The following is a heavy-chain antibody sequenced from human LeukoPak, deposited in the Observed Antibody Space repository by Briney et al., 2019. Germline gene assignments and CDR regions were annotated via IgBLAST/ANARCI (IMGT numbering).Heavy chain of an antibody. CDR2: INPNSGGA. CDR3: ASTVGAAEYNWFDP. J-gene: IGHJ5*02. D-gene: IGHD1-26*01. Sequence: EASVKVSCKASGYTFTGYYMHWVRQAPGQGLEWMGWINPNSGGANYAQKFQGRVTMTRDTSISTAYMELSRLRSDDTAVYYCASTVGAAEYNWFDPWGQGTLVTVSS. V-gene: IGHV1-2*02. CDR1: GYTFTGYY.